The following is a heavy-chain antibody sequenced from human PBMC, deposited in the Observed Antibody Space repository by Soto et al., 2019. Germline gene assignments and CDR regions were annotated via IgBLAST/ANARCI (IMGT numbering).Heavy chain of an antibody. CDR3: AASSGTYHEGVDY. CDR1: GGSISSYY. CDR2: IYTSGST. Sequence: KPSETLSLTCTVSGGSISSYYWSWIRQPAGKGLEWIGRIYTSGSTNYNPSLKSRVTITADESTNTAYMELSSLRSEDTAVFYCAASSGTYHEGVDYWGQGTLVTVSS. V-gene: IGHV4-4*07. D-gene: IGHD1-26*01. J-gene: IGHJ4*02.